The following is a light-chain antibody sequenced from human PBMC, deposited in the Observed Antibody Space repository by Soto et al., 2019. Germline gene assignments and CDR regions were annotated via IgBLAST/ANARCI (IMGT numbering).Light chain of an antibody. CDR3: QQRSNWPPT. CDR1: QSISSL. Sequence: ERVLAQFPTTLSLSPGERATLSFRARQSISSLLAWYQQKPGQAPRLLIYDASNRATGIPARFSGSGSGTDFTLTISSLEPEDFAVYYCQQRSNWPPTFGQGTRLEI. CDR2: DAS. J-gene: IGKJ5*01. V-gene: IGKV3-11*01.